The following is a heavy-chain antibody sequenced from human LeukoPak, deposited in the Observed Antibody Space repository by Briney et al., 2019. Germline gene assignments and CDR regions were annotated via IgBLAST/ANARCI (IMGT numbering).Heavy chain of an antibody. CDR1: GFTFSNYW. V-gene: IGHV3-7*01. D-gene: IGHD3-10*01. J-gene: IGHJ4*02. CDR2: IKQDGSEK. CDR3: ARERFREFGDHDY. Sequence: GGSLRLSCAASGFTFSNYWMSWVRQAPGKGLEWVANIKQDGSEKYYVDSVKGRFTISRDNAKNSVYLQMNSLRAEDTAVYYCARERFREFGDHDYWGQGTLVTVSS.